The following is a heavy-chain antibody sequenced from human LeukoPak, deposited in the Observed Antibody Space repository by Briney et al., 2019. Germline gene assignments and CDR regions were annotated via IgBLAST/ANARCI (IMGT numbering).Heavy chain of an antibody. CDR2: INPNSGGT. J-gene: IGHJ4*02. CDR1: GYTFTGYY. D-gene: IGHD3-10*01. CDR3: ARVGSLLWFGESPPH. V-gene: IGHV1-2*02. Sequence: ASVKVSCKASGYTFTGYYMHWVRQAPGQGLEWMGWINPNSGGTNYAQKLQGRVAMTRDTSISTAYMELSRLRSDDTAVYYCARVGSLLWFGESPPHWGQGTLVTVSS.